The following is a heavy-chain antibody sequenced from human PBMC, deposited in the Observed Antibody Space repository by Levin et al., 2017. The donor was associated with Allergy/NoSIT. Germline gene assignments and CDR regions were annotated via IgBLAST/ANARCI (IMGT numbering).Heavy chain of an antibody. CDR2: IYYSGST. CDR1: GGSISSYY. V-gene: IGHV4-59*01. Sequence: PSETLSLTCTVSGGSISSYYWSWIRQPPGKGLEWIGYIYYSGSTNYNPSLKSRVTISVDTSKNQFSLKLSSVTAADTAVYYCARMNTVYNWFDPWGHGILVTVSS. CDR3: ARMNTVYNWFDP. J-gene: IGHJ5*02. D-gene: IGHD4-17*01.